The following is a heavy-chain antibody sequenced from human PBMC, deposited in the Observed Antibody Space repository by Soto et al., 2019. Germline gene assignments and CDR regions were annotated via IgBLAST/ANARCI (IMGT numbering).Heavy chain of an antibody. J-gene: IGHJ1*01. CDR1: RYTFTSYD. CDR3: ARSPRNYYALGSYSYFRH. V-gene: IGHV1-8*01. Sequence: QVQLVQSGAEVKKPGASVKVSCKASRYTFTSYDISWVRQATGQGLEWMGWMNPNNGNTDYAPKFQGRVTMTMNTSIGTAYMELSSLRSEDTAVYYCARSPRNYYALGSYSYFRHWGQGTLVTVSS. CDR2: MNPNNGNT. D-gene: IGHD3-10*01.